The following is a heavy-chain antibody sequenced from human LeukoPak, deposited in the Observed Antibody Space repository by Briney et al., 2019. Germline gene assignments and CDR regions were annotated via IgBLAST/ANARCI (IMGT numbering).Heavy chain of an antibody. V-gene: IGHV5-51*01. J-gene: IGHJ5*02. CDR3: ARLSPVLLWFGEPNGFDP. CDR2: IYPGDSDT. D-gene: IGHD3-10*01. CDR1: GYSFTSYW. Sequence: GESLKISCKGSGYSFTSYWIGWVRQMPGKGLEWMGIIYPGDSDTRYSPSFQGQVTISADKSISTAYLQWSSLKAPDTAMYYCARLSPVLLWFGEPNGFDPWGQGTLVTVSS.